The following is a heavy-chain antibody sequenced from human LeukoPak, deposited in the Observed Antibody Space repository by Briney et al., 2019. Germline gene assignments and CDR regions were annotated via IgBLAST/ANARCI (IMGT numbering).Heavy chain of an antibody. Sequence: GGALRLSCAASGFTFSSYAMHWVRQAPGKGLEWVAVISYDGSNKYYADSVKGRFTISRDNSENTLYLQMNSLRAEDTAVYYCARDGRYCSSTSCFLDYWGQGTLVTVSS. V-gene: IGHV3-30-3*01. D-gene: IGHD2-2*01. CDR1: GFTFSSYA. CDR2: ISYDGSNK. CDR3: ARDGRYCSSTSCFLDY. J-gene: IGHJ4*02.